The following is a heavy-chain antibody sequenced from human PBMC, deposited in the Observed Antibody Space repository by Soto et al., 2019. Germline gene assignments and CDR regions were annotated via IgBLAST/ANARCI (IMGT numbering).Heavy chain of an antibody. CDR1: GFTFSSYA. D-gene: IGHD2-8*01. V-gene: IGHV3-30-3*01. Sequence: QVQLVESGGGVVQPGRSLRLSCAASGFTFSSYAMHWVRQAPGKGLEWVAVISYDGSNKYYADSVKGRFTISRDNSKNTLYLHMNSLRDEDTAVYYCARADGPIVLMVYARDFDYWGQGTLVTVSS. CDR3: ARADGPIVLMVYARDFDY. J-gene: IGHJ4*02. CDR2: ISYDGSNK.